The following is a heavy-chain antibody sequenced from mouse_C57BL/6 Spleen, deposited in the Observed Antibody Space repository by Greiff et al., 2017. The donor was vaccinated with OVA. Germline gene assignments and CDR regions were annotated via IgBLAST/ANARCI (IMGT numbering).Heavy chain of an antibody. Sequence: VKLMESGPGLVQPSQSLSITCTVSGFSLTSYGVHWVRQSPGKGLEWLGVIWSGGSTDYNAAFISRLSISKDNSKSQVFFKMNSLQADDTAIYXCARRDYYGSDAMDYWGQGTSVTVSS. CDR1: GFSLTSYG. J-gene: IGHJ4*01. CDR3: ARRDYYGSDAMDY. V-gene: IGHV2-2*01. CDR2: IWSGGST. D-gene: IGHD1-1*01.